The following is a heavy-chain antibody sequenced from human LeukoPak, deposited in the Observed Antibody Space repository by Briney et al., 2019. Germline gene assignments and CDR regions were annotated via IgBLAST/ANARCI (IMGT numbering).Heavy chain of an antibody. V-gene: IGHV1-69*01. CDR2: IIPIFGTA. CDR3: ARTSSRPTLTYNWFDP. Sequence: AASVKVSCKASGGTFSSYAISWVRQAPGQGLEWMGGIIPIFGTANYAQKFQGRVTITADESTSTAYMELSSLRSEDTAVHYCARTSSRPTLTYNWFDPWGQGTLVTVSS. J-gene: IGHJ5*02. D-gene: IGHD2-2*01. CDR1: GGTFSSYA.